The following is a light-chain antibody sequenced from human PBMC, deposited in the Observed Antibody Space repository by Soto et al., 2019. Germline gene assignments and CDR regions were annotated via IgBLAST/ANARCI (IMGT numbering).Light chain of an antibody. Sequence: EIVLTQSPATLSLSPGERATLSCRASQSVSSNLAWYQQKPGQAPRLLIYDASNRATGIPARFSGSGSGTDFTLTISSLEPEDIAVYYCQQRDNWPPIFTFGPGTKVDIK. CDR2: DAS. V-gene: IGKV3-11*01. CDR1: QSVSSN. CDR3: QQRDNWPPIFT. J-gene: IGKJ3*01.